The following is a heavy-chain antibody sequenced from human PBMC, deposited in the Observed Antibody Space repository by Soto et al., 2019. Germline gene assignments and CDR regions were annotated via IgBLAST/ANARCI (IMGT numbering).Heavy chain of an antibody. CDR1: GGSFSGYY. Sequence: SETLSLTCAVYGGSFSGYYWSWIRQPPGKGLEGIGEINHSGSTNYNPSLKSRVTISVDTSKNQFSLKLSSVTAADTAVYYCARKALTAFDIWGQGTMVTVSS. CDR3: ARKALTAFDI. J-gene: IGHJ3*02. D-gene: IGHD7-27*01. V-gene: IGHV4-34*01. CDR2: INHSGST.